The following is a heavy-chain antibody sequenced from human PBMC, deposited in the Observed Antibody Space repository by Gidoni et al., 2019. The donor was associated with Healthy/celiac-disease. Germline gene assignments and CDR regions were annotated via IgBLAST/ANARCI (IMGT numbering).Heavy chain of an antibody. V-gene: IGHV3-43*02. CDR3: AKDIFGGIAAAGTGLGY. J-gene: IGHJ4*02. D-gene: IGHD6-13*01. CDR2: ISWDGGST. Sequence: EVQLVESGGGVVQPGGSLRLSCAASGFTFDDYAMHWVRQAPGKGLEWVSLISWDGGSTYYADSVKGRFTISRDNSKNSLYLQMNSLRTEDTALYYCAKDIFGGIAAAGTGLGYWGQGTLVTVSS. CDR1: GFTFDDYA.